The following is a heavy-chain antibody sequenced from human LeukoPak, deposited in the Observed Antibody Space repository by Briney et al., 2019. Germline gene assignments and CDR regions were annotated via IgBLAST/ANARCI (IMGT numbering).Heavy chain of an antibody. J-gene: IGHJ4*02. CDR3: ARGGARYSYGFDY. Sequence: SETLSLTCTVSGGSISSYYWSWIRQPPGKGLEWIGEINHSGSTNYNPSLKSRVTISVDTSKNQFSLKLSSVTAADTAVYYCARGGARYSYGFDYWGQGTLVTVSS. D-gene: IGHD5-18*01. CDR1: GGSISSYY. CDR2: INHSGST. V-gene: IGHV4-34*01.